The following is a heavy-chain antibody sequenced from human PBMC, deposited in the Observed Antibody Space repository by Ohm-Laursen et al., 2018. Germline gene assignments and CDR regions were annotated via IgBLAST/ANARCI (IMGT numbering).Heavy chain of an antibody. J-gene: IGHJ4*02. CDR2: ISGSGGST. CDR1: GFTVSRNY. D-gene: IGHD2-21*02. CDR3: AKDIPSYCGGDCSSFDY. Sequence: GSLRLSCTASGFTVSRNYMSWVRQAPGKGLEWVSAISGSGGSTYYADSVKGRFTISRDNSKNTLYLQMNSLRAEDTAVYYCAKDIPSYCGGDCSSFDYWGQGTLVTVSS. V-gene: IGHV3-23*01.